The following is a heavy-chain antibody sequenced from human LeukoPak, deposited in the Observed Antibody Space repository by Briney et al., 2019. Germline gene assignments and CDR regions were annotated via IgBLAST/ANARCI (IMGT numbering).Heavy chain of an antibody. CDR3: ARGLEVAVAATFHYGMDV. Sequence: PSETLSLTCAVYGGSFSGYYWSWIRQPPGKGLEWIGEINHSGSTNYNPSLKSRVTISVDTSKNQFSLKLSSVTAADTAVYYCARGLEVAVAATFHYGMDVWGKGTTVTVSS. V-gene: IGHV4-34*01. D-gene: IGHD2-15*01. J-gene: IGHJ6*04. CDR1: GGSFSGYY. CDR2: INHSGST.